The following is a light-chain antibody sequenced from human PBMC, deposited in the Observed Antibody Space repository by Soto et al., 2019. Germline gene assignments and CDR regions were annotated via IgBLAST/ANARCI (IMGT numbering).Light chain of an antibody. CDR3: QQYGSSPPIT. CDR1: QSVSSY. V-gene: IGKV3-20*01. CDR2: GAS. J-gene: IGKJ5*01. Sequence: IVLTQSPXSLSXSXXXXXXLXXXXSQSVSSYLAWYQQKPGQAPRLLIYGASSRATGIPDRFSGSGSGTDFTLTISRLEPEDFAVYYCQQYGSSPPITFGQGTRLEIK.